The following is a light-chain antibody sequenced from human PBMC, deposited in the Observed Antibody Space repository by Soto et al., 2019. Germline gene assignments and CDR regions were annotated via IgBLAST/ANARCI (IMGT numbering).Light chain of an antibody. CDR1: QSVSSY. J-gene: IGKJ5*01. CDR2: GAY. V-gene: IGKV3-11*01. Sequence: VLTQSPATLSLSPGDSATLSCRASQSVSSYLAWYQQKPGQAPRLLIYGAYSRATGIPARFSGSGSGTEFTLTISSLEPEDFAVYYCQQSSNWPQVTCGQGTRLEIK. CDR3: QQSSNWPQVT.